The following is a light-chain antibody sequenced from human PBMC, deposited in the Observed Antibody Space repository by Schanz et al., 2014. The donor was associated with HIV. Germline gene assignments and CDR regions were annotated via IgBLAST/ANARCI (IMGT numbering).Light chain of an antibody. CDR3: QQYTTSPRS. CDR1: QSVSSSS. Sequence: EIVLTQSPGTLSLSPGERATLSCRASQSVSSSSLAWYQQKPGQAPSLLISGASSRATGIPDRFSGGGSGTVFTLTISRLEPEDFALYYCQQYTTSPRSFGQGTKVDFK. V-gene: IGKV3-20*01. CDR2: GAS. J-gene: IGKJ1*01.